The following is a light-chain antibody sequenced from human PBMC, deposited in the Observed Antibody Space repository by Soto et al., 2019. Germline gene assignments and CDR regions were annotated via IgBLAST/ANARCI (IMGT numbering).Light chain of an antibody. CDR3: QQRSNWPGT. CDR2: DAS. Sequence: ETVLTQSPGTLSLSPGERAILSCRASQSVSSTYLAWYQQKPGQAPRRLIYDASNRATGIPARFSGSGSGTDFTLTISSLEPEEFAVDYCQQRSNWPGTFGQGTKVDIK. J-gene: IGKJ1*01. CDR1: QSVSSTY. V-gene: IGKV3-11*01.